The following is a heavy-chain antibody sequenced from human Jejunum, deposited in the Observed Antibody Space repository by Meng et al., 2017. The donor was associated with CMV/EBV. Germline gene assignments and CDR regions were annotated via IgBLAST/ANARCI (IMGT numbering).Heavy chain of an antibody. D-gene: IGHD6-19*01. V-gene: IGHV1-18*04. Sequence: GQAGDRVRKPGASAQVSCKLSGYTDTHHGIGWVRHVPGRGLWWRGWISAYNGDTIYGQKFQGRVAVTTDASTNTAYMELRSLRSDDTAVYYCARDPSNSSGWHAYFDYWGQGTLVTVSS. CDR2: ISAYNGDT. CDR1: GYTDTHHG. CDR3: ARDPSNSSGWHAYFDY. J-gene: IGHJ4*02.